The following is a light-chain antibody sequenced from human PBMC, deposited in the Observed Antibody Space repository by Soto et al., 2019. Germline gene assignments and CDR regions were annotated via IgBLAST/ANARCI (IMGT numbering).Light chain of an antibody. CDR1: KNDIGVYDF. V-gene: IGLV2-8*01. J-gene: IGLJ1*01. Sequence: QSVLTEPPAASGSPGQSVTISCTGTKNDIGVYDFVSCYQHHPCKAPRLISYDVVQLPSGVPDRFSGSNAGNTASLAVSGAQGTDEADYFCKSYDGSNNYVLGRGTMVT. CDR2: DVV. CDR3: KSYDGSNNYV.